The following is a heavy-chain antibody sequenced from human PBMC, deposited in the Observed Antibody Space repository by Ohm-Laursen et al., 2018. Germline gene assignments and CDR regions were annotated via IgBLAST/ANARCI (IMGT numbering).Heavy chain of an antibody. Sequence: SLRLSCAASGFSFSSYEMNWVRQAPGKGLEWVSYISSSGSTIYYADSVKGRFTISRDNAKNSLYLQMNSLRVDDTAMYYCAKPTAAGTNHYYFGMDVWGQGTTVTVSS. V-gene: IGHV3-48*03. CDR1: GFSFSSYE. CDR3: AKPTAAGTNHYYFGMDV. J-gene: IGHJ6*02. CDR2: ISSSGSTI. D-gene: IGHD6-13*01.